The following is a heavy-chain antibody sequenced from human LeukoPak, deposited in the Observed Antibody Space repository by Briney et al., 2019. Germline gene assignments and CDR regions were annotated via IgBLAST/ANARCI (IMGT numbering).Heavy chain of an antibody. CDR3: ARGRYYFDY. CDR1: GYSISSGYY. Sequence: SETLSLTCPVSGYSISSGYYWGWIRQPPGKGLEWIATISHSGSTYYNPSLKSQVTISVDTSKNQFSLKLSSVTAADTAVYYCARGRYYFDYWGQGTLVTVSS. CDR2: ISHSGST. J-gene: IGHJ4*02. V-gene: IGHV4-38-2*02.